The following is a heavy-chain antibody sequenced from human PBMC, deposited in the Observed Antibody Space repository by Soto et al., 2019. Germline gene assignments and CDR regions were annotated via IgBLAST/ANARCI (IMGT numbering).Heavy chain of an antibody. CDR1: GFSLSTNGVG. CDR2: IYWDDDK. CDR3: AHRAGLQGNWNGGYFDF. Sequence: QITLKESGPTRVKPTQTLTLTCTFSGFSLSTNGVGVGWIRQPPGKALERLALIYWDDDKRYSPSLKNRLTSTKDTSRNQVVLTMTNMDPVDTATYYCAHRAGLQGNWNGGYFDFWGQGALVTVSS. J-gene: IGHJ4*02. D-gene: IGHD1-1*01. V-gene: IGHV2-5*02.